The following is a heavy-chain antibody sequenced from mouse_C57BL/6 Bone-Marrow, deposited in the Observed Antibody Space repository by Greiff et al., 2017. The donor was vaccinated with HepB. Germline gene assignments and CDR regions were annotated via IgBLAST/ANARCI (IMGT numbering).Heavy chain of an antibody. Sequence: VKLQQPGAELVMPGASVKLSCKASGYTFTSYWMHWVKQRPGQGLEWIGEIDPSDSYTNYNQKFKGKSTLTVDKSSSTAYMQLSSLTSEHSAVYYCARPYYYGSSYRMDYWGQGTSVTVSS. V-gene: IGHV1-69*01. CDR3: ARPYYYGSSYRMDY. D-gene: IGHD1-1*01. CDR1: GYTFTSYW. CDR2: IDPSDSYT. J-gene: IGHJ4*01.